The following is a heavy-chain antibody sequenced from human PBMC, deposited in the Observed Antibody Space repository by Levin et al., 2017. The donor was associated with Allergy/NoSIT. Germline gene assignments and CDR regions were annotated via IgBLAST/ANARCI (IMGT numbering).Heavy chain of an antibody. V-gene: IGHV3-23*01. CDR1: GFTFSDYA. D-gene: IGHD4/OR15-4a*01. CDR3: AKTRNAYYQT. J-gene: IGHJ5*02. Sequence: GGSLRLSCAASGFTFSDYAMTWVRQAPGKGLEWITAISRGGGPTYYADSVKGRFTISRDDSKNTLYLQMNSLSAEDTAIYYCAKTRNAYYQTWGQGTLVTVSS. CDR2: ISRGGGPT.